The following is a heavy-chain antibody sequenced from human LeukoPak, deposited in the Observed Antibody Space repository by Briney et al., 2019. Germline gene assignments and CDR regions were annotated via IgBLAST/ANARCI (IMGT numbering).Heavy chain of an antibody. V-gene: IGHV4-34*01. D-gene: IGHD2-2*01. CDR2: INHSGST. CDR1: GGSFSGYY. CDR3: ARHRGDIVVVPAAIRGFDP. Sequence: PSETLSLTCAVYGGSFSGYYWSWIRQPPGKGLEWIGEINHSGSTNYNPSLKSRVTISVDTSKNQFSLKLSSVTVADTAVYYCARHRGDIVVVPAAIRGFDPWGQGTLVTVSS. J-gene: IGHJ5*02.